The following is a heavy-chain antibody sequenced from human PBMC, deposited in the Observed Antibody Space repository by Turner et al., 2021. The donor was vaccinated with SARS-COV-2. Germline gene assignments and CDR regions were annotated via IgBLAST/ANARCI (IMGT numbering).Heavy chain of an antibody. CDR2: INPKSGDT. D-gene: IGHD3-3*01. J-gene: IGHJ5*02. V-gene: IGHV1-2*02. Sequence: QVHLVQSGAEVKTPGASVKVSCKTSGNIFTGAYFHWVRQAPGQGLEWMGWINPKSGDTIDGQKFQGRVTMTWDRSISTAYMEMRNLRPDDAAVYYCAREPRSNFGVFISGWFDPWGQGTVVTVSS. CDR3: AREPRSNFGVFISGWFDP. CDR1: GNIFTGAY.